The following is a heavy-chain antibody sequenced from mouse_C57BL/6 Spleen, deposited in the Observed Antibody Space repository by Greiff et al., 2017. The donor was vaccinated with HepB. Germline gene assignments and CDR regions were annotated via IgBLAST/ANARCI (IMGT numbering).Heavy chain of an antibody. D-gene: IGHD3-2*02. CDR2: INPSSGYT. J-gene: IGHJ4*01. CDR1: GYTFTSYW. Sequence: VQLQQSGAELAKPGASVKLSCKASGYTFTSYWMHWVKQRPGQGLEWIGYINPSSGYTKYNQKFKDKATLTADKSSSPAYMQLSSLTYEDSAVYYCARERSRYNSAMCNWGHGTSVTLSS. V-gene: IGHV1-7*01. CDR3: ARERSRYNSAMCN.